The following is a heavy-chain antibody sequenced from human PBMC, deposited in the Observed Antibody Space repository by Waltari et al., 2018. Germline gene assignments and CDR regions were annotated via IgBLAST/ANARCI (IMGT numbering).Heavy chain of an antibody. J-gene: IGHJ6*02. CDR3: VRLEDCTGPGGHCYSGDPFALDV. V-gene: IGHV4-34*02. CDR2: INHAGYH. D-gene: IGHD2-15*01. Sequence: QVQLQQWGAGLLQSSETLSLTCAVYGGSFSGYYWGWVRQPPGKGREWIGEINHAGYHNHNPSLRSRVTMSADTSKSQFSLKLNSVTAADTAVYYCVRLEDCTGPGGHCYSGDPFALDVWGQGTTVTVSS. CDR1: GGSFSGYY.